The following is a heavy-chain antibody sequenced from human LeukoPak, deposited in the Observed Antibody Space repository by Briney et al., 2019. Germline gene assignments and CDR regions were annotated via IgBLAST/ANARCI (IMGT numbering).Heavy chain of an antibody. Sequence: GGSLRLSCAASGFTFSSYWMHWVRQAPGKGLEWVSGINWNGGSTGYADSVKGRFTISRDNAKNSLYLQMNSLRAEDTALYYCARLRGSYQRYFDYWGQGTLVTVSS. D-gene: IGHD1-26*01. CDR2: INWNGGST. CDR3: ARLRGSYQRYFDY. J-gene: IGHJ4*02. CDR1: GFTFSSYW. V-gene: IGHV3-20*04.